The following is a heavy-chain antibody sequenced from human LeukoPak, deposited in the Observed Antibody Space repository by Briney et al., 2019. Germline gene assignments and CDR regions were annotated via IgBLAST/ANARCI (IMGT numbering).Heavy chain of an antibody. CDR3: ARDTITSSRFFDV. CDR2: IIRDGSSI. J-gene: IGHJ2*01. CDR1: GFTLSSYW. V-gene: IGHV3-74*01. Sequence: GGSLRLSCAASGFTLSSYWMHWVRQAPGKGLVWVSRIIRDGSSINYADSVKGRFTISRDDAKNTLYLQMNSLRAEDTAVYYCARDTITSSRFFDVWGRGTLAAVSS. D-gene: IGHD3-16*01.